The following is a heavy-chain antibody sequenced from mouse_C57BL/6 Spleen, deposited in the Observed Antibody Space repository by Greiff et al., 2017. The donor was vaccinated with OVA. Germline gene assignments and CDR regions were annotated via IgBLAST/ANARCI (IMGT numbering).Heavy chain of an antibody. CDR3: ATYGSSSLYAMDY. J-gene: IGHJ4*01. Sequence: QVQLQQSGPGLVAPSQSLSITCTVSGFSLTSYGVHWVRQPPGKGLEWLVVIWSDGSTTYNSALKSRLSISKDNSKSQVFLKMNSLQTDDTAMYYCATYGSSSLYAMDYWGQGTSVTVSS. CDR1: GFSLTSYG. V-gene: IGHV2-6*03. D-gene: IGHD1-1*01. CDR2: IWSDGST.